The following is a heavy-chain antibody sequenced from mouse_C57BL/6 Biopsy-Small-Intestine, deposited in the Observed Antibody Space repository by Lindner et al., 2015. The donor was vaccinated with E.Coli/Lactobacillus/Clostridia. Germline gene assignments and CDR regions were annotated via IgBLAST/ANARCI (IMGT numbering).Heavy chain of an antibody. Sequence: VQLQESGGGLVKPGGSLKLSCAASGFTFSDYGMHWVRQAPEKGLEWVAYISSGSSTIYYADTVKGRFTISRDNAKNTLFLQMTSLRSEDTAMYYCARGLMGYFDYWGQGTTLTVSS. J-gene: IGHJ2*01. CDR1: GFTFSDYG. CDR3: ARGLMGYFDY. V-gene: IGHV5-17*01. CDR2: ISSGSSTI. D-gene: IGHD1-1*02.